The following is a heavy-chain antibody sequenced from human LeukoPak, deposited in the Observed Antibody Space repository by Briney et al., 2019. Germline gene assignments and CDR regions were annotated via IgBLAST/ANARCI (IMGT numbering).Heavy chain of an antibody. Sequence: QPGGSLRLSCAASGFTFSSCEMNWVRQAPGKGLEWVSYISSSGSTIYYADSVKGRFTISRDNAKNSLYLQMNSLRAEDTAVYYCAKGRDYYMDVWGKGTTVTVSS. CDR1: GFTFSSCE. V-gene: IGHV3-48*03. J-gene: IGHJ6*03. CDR3: AKGRDYYMDV. CDR2: ISSSGSTI.